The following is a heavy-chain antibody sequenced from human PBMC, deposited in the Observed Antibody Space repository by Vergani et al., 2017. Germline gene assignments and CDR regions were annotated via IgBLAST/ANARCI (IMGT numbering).Heavy chain of an antibody. CDR2: IYNSGNG. V-gene: IGHV4-39*01. J-gene: IGHJ6*03. Sequence: QMQLQESGPGLVKASETLSLTCTVSGDSIISRSYYWGWIRQPPGKGLEWIGSIYNSGNGDSSSSLKSRVTISADTSKNQFSLRLNSVTASDTAVYYCARVNTETHGHLYYYYYMDVWGQGTAVTVS. CDR1: GDSIISRSYY. CDR3: ARVNTETHGHLYYYYYMDV. D-gene: IGHD4-11*01.